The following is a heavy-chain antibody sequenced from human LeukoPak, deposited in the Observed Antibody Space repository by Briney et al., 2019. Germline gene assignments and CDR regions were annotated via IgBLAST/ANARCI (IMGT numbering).Heavy chain of an antibody. CDR2: IYYSGST. D-gene: IGHD2-15*01. Sequence: SETLSLTCTVSGGSISSGGYYWSWIRQHPGKGLEWIGYIYYSGSTYYNPSLKSRVTISVDTSKNQFSLKLSSVTAADTAVYYCARASCSGGSCSFDYRGQGTLVTVSS. J-gene: IGHJ4*02. V-gene: IGHV4-31*03. CDR1: GGSISSGGYY. CDR3: ARASCSGGSCSFDY.